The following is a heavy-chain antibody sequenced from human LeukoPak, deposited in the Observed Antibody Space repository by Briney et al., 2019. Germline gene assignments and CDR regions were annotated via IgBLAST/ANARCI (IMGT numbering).Heavy chain of an antibody. D-gene: IGHD6-19*01. CDR3: TRHQPVAVAGWNYYYYYTDV. V-gene: IGHV3-73*01. Sequence: PGGSLRLSCAASGFTFSGSAMHWVRQASGKGLEWVGRIRSKANSYATAYAASVKGRFTISRDDSKNTAYLQMNSLKTEDTAVYYCTRHQPVAVAGWNYYYYYTDVWGKGTTVTVSS. CDR2: IRSKANSYAT. CDR1: GFTFSGSA. J-gene: IGHJ6*03.